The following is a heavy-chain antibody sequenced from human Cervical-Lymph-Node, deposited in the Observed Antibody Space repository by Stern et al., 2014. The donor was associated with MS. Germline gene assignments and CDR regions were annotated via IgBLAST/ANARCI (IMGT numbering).Heavy chain of an antibody. CDR1: GFTFSNYG. CDR2: IWYDGNKK. CDR3: ARGNWNYEGMGY. Sequence: VQLVESGGGVVQPGRSLRLSCAASGFTFSNYGMHWVRQAPGKGLEVLAVIWYDGNKKYYADSVKGRFTISRDNSKNTLFLQMSSLTAEDTALYYCARGNWNYEGMGYWGQGTLVTVSS. D-gene: IGHD1-7*01. J-gene: IGHJ4*02. V-gene: IGHV3-33*01.